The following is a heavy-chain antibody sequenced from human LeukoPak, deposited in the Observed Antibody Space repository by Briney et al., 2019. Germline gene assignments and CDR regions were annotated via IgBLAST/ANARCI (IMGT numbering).Heavy chain of an antibody. CDR2: ISTGSSSI. J-gene: IGHJ4*02. CDR1: GFSFSSFS. Sequence: GGSLRLSCAASGFSFSSFSMNWVRQAPGKGLEWVSYISTGSSSIYYADSVKGRFTISRDNSKNSLYLQMNSLRTEDTALYYCAKEDYSSSWYALDYWGQGTLVTVSS. CDR3: AKEDYSSSWYALDY. V-gene: IGHV3-48*04. D-gene: IGHD6-13*01.